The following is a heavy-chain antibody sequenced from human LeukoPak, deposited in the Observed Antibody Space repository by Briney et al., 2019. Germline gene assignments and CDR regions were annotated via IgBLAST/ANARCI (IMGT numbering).Heavy chain of an antibody. V-gene: IGHV1-18*01. D-gene: IGHD1-26*01. CDR3: ATGPLGAISFYFDY. J-gene: IGHJ4*02. CDR1: GYTFTSYA. Sequence: GASVTVSCKSSGYTFTSYAISWVRQAPGQGLEWMGWISAYNGNTNYAQKFQGRVTMTTDTSTSTAYMDLSSLRSEDTAVYYCATGPLGAISFYFDYWGQGTLVTVSS. CDR2: ISAYNGNT.